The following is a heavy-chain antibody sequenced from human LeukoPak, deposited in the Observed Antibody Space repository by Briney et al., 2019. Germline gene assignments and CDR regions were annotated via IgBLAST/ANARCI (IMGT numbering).Heavy chain of an antibody. CDR3: ARERRTMVRGVIITGWFDA. J-gene: IGHJ5*02. V-gene: IGHV4-59*01. CDR1: GGSISSYY. D-gene: IGHD3-10*01. Sequence: SETLSLTCTVSGGSISSYYWSWIRQPPGKGLEWIGYIYYSGSTNYNPSLKSRVTISVDTSKNQFSLKLSSVTAADTAVYYCARERRTMVRGVIITGWFDAWGQGTLVTVYS. CDR2: IYYSGST.